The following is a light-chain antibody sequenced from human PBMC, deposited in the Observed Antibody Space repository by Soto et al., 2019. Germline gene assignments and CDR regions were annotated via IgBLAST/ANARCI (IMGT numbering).Light chain of an antibody. CDR2: EVS. Sequence: QSALTQPPSASGSPGQSVTISCTGTNSDVGGYNYVSWYQQHPGKAPKLMIYEVSERPSGVPDRFSGSKSSNTASLTVSGLQAEDEADYYSSSYAGSNNFVFGTGTQLSVL. CDR1: NSDVGGYNY. V-gene: IGLV2-8*01. CDR3: SSYAGSNNFV. J-gene: IGLJ1*01.